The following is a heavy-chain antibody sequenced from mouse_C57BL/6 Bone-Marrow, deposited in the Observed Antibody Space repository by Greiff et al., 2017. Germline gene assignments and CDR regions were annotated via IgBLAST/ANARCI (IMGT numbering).Heavy chain of an antibody. V-gene: IGHV1-55*01. J-gene: IGHJ2*01. Sequence: FQLQQPGAELVKPGASVTMSCKASGYTFTSYWITWVKQRPGQGLEWIGDINPGSGSTNYNEKFKSKATLTVDTPSRTAYMQLSSLTSADSAVYYCARGWLLFDYWGQGTTLTVSS. CDR3: ARGWLLFDY. CDR2: INPGSGST. D-gene: IGHD2-3*01. CDR1: GYTFTSYW.